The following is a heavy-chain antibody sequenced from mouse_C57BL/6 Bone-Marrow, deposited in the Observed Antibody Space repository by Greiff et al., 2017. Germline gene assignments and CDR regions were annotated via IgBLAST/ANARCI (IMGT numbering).Heavy chain of an antibody. Sequence: VKLQQPGAELVMPGASVKLSCKASGYTFTRYWMHWVKQRPGQGLEWIGEIDPSDSYTNYNQKFKGKSTLTVDKSSSTAYMQLSSLTSEDSAVYYCASSSYWYFDVGGTGTTVTVSS. CDR2: IDPSDSYT. CDR3: ASSSYWYFDV. CDR1: GYTFTRYW. D-gene: IGHD1-1*01. J-gene: IGHJ1*03. V-gene: IGHV1-69*01.